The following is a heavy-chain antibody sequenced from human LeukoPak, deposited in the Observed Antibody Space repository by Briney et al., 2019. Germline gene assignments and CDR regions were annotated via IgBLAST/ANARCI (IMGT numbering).Heavy chain of an antibody. CDR2: ISAYNGNT. D-gene: IGHD4-11*01. Sequence: ASVKVSCKASGYTFTSYGISWVRQAPGQGLEWMGWISAYNGNTNYAQKLQGRVTMTTDTSTSTAYMELRSLRSDDTALYYCAKDIDSRARGWFDPWGQGTLVTVSS. V-gene: IGHV1-18*01. CDR1: GYTFTSYG. J-gene: IGHJ5*02. CDR3: AKDIDSRARGWFDP.